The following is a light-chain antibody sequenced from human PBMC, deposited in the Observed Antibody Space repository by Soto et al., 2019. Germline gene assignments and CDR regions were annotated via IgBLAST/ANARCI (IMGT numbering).Light chain of an antibody. J-gene: IGLJ1*01. CDR2: EVS. Sequence: QSALTQPRSVSGSPGQSVTISCTGTSSDVGGYNYVSWYQQHPGKAPKLMIYEVSKRPSGVPARFSGSKSGNTASLTISGLQAEDEADYYCCSYAGSYSYVFGTGTKLTVL. CDR3: CSYAGSYSYV. CDR1: SSDVGGYNY. V-gene: IGLV2-11*01.